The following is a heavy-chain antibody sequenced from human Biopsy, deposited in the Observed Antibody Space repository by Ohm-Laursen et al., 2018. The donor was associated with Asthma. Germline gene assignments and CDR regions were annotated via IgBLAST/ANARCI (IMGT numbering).Heavy chain of an antibody. D-gene: IGHD5-12*01. J-gene: IGHJ6*02. CDR2: INAANGNT. CDR1: GYTFINYA. CDR3: ARGYSGSDRIVYYYSGLEV. V-gene: IGHV1-3*01. Sequence: ASVKVSCKVSGYTFINYAIHWVRQAPGHSLEWMGWINAANGNTKYSQKFQGRLTISRDTSASTAYMDLSSLRSEDTAVYYCARGYSGSDRIVYYYSGLEVWGQGTTVTVSS.